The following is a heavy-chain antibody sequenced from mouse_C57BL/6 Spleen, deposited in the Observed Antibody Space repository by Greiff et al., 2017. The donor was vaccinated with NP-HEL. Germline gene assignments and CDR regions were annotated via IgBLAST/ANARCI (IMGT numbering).Heavy chain of an antibody. CDR3: SRSYYYGISSFDY. Sequence: VQLQQSGTELVKPGASVKLSCKASGYTFTSYWMHWVKQRPGQGLEWIGNINPSNGGTNYNEKFKSKATMTVDKSSSTAYMQLSSLTSEDSAVYYCSRSYYYGISSFDYWGQGTTLTVSS. CDR2: INPSNGGT. CDR1: GYTFTSYW. D-gene: IGHD1-1*01. J-gene: IGHJ2*01. V-gene: IGHV1-53*01.